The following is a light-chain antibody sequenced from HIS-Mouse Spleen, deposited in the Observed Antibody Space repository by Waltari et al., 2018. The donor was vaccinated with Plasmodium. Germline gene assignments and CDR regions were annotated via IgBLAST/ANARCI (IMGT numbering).Light chain of an antibody. CDR3: QAWDSSTVV. Sequence: SYELTQPPSVSVSPGQTASITCSGDKLGDKYACWYQQKPGQSPVLVIYQDSKRPSGSPGGFAGSKSGNTATLTISGTQAMDEADYYCQAWDSSTVVFGGGTKLTVL. CDR1: KLGDKY. CDR2: QDS. J-gene: IGLJ2*01. V-gene: IGLV3-1*01.